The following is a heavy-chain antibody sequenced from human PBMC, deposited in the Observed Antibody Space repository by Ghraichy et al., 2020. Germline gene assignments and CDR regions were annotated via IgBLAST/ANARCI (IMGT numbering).Heavy chain of an antibody. V-gene: IGHV1-8*01. D-gene: IGHD6-13*01. CDR3: AREDRSSWRLNYYYYYMDV. Sequence: ASVKVSCKASGYTFTSYDINWVRQATGQGLEWMGWMNPNSGNTGYAQKFQGRVTMTRNTSISTAYMELSSLRSEDTAVYYCAREDRSSWRLNYYYYYMDVWGKGTTVTVSS. CDR2: MNPNSGNT. J-gene: IGHJ6*03. CDR1: GYTFTSYD.